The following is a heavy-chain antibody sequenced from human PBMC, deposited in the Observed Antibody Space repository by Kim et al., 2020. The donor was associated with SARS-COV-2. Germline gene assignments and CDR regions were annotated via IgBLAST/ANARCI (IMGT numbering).Heavy chain of an antibody. D-gene: IGHD5-18*01. V-gene: IGHV1-8*01. Sequence: ASVKVSCKASGYTFTSYDINWVRQATGQGLEWMGWMNPNSGNTGYAQKFQGRVTMTRNTSISTAYMELSSLRSEDTAVYYCARARIQLWLRSNYYGMDVWGQGRTVTVSS. CDR3: ARARIQLWLRSNYYGMDV. CDR1: GYTFTSYD. J-gene: IGHJ6*02. CDR2: MNPNSGNT.